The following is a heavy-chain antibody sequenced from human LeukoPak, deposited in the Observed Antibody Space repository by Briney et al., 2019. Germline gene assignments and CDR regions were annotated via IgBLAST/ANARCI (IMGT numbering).Heavy chain of an antibody. V-gene: IGHV1-18*01. CDR1: GGTFSSYA. Sequence: ASVKVSCKASGGTFSSYAISWVRQAPGQGLEWMGWISAYNGNTNYAQKLQGRVTMTTDTSTSTAYMELRSLRSDDTAVYYCARSDDYVWGSSSASYWGQGTLVTVSS. CDR2: ISAYNGNT. D-gene: IGHD3-16*01. J-gene: IGHJ4*02. CDR3: ARSDDYVWGSSSASY.